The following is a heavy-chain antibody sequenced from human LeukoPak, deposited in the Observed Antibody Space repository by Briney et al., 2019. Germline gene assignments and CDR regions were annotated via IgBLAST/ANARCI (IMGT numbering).Heavy chain of an antibody. CDR1: GYVFIRHW. CDR2: IHPEDSYS. Sequence: GESLKISCKASGYVFIRHWIGWVRQVPGKGLEWMGVIHPEDSYSRYNAAFQGQATLSVDESTSTAYLQLSSLKASDTAIYYCARQNHYYYYMDVWGRGITVTVSS. V-gene: IGHV5-51*01. J-gene: IGHJ6*03. CDR3: ARQNHYYYYMDV.